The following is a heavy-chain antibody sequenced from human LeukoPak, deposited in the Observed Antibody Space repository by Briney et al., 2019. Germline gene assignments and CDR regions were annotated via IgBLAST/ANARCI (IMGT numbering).Heavy chain of an antibody. CDR3: ARDSSEFRSLLFH. CDR2: ITPMFGTS. CDR1: GSTFSRHT. V-gene: IGHV1-69*13. D-gene: IGHD1-14*01. Sequence: VASVKVSCKASGSTFSRHTISWVRQSPGQGLEWMGGITPMFGTSNYAQKFRGRVTITADESTSTAYVELSSLRSEDTAVYYCARDSSEFRSLLFHWGQGTLVTVSS. J-gene: IGHJ1*01.